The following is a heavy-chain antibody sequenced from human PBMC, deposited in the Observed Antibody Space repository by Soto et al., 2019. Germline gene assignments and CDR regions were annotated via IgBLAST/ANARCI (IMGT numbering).Heavy chain of an antibody. V-gene: IGHV3-23*01. CDR2: ISGSGGST. CDR1: GFTFSSYA. Sequence: EVQLLESGGGLVQPGGSLRLSCAASGFTFSSYAMSWVRQAPGKGLEWVSAISGSGGSTYYADSVKGRFTISRDNSKNTLNLQMNSLRAEDTAVYYWAIDGWVRGVRRFDPWGKGTLVTVSS. J-gene: IGHJ5*02. D-gene: IGHD3-10*01. CDR3: AIDGWVRGVRRFDP.